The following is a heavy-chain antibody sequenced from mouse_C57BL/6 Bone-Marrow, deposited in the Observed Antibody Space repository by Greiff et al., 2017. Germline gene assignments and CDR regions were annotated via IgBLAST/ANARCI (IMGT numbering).Heavy chain of an antibody. CDR2: IYPGDGDT. J-gene: IGHJ4*01. V-gene: IGHV1-82*01. CDR3: ARAGNGDKRVGY. CDR1: GYAFSSYW. Sequence: QVQLQQSGPELVKPGASVKISCKASGYAFSSYWMNWVKQRPGQGLEWIGRIYPGDGDTNYNGKFKGKATLTVDKSSSTAYMQLSSLTSEDSAVYFCARAGNGDKRVGYWGQGTTVTVSS.